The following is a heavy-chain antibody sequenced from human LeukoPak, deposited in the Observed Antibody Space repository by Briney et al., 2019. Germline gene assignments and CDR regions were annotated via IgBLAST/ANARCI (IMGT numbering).Heavy chain of an antibody. J-gene: IGHJ4*02. CDR3: ARDRAAYCGGDCYPDY. Sequence: GASVKVSCKASGYTFTSYYMHWVRQAPGQGLEWMGIINPSGGSTSYAQKFQGRVTMTRDTSTSTVYMELSSLRSEDTAVYYCARDRAAYCGGDCYPDYWGQGTLVTVS. D-gene: IGHD2-21*02. CDR1: GYTFTSYY. V-gene: IGHV1-46*01. CDR2: INPSGGST.